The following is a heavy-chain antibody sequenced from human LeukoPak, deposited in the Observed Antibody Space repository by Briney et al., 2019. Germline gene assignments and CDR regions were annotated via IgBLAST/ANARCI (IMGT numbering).Heavy chain of an antibody. D-gene: IGHD6-13*01. CDR3: AKRSAAGTAGYFDY. CDR1: GFTLSSYA. CDR2: ISDTGNT. J-gene: IGHJ4*02. V-gene: IGHV3-23*01. Sequence: GGSLRLSCAASGFTLSSYAMSWVRQAPGKGLEWVSAISDTGNTYHADSVKGRFTISRDDAKNSLYLQMNSLRPEDTALYYCAKRSAAGTAGYFDYWGQGTLVTVSS.